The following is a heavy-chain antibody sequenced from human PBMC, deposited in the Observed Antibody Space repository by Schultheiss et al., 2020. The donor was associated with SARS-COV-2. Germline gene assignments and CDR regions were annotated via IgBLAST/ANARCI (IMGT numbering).Heavy chain of an antibody. CDR3: TKDLRGDHGVDL. V-gene: IGHV3-23*01. CDR1: GGPMSRGGYY. D-gene: IGHD2-21*02. CDR2: ISTGGQHTTSAGGHYT. J-gene: IGHJ5*02. Sequence: ETLSLTCTVSGGPMSRGGYYWSWVRQAPGKGLEWVSDISTGGQHTTSAGGHYTNYVDSVKGRFTISRDDSKNTLYLQMNSLRAEDTAVYYCTKDLRGDHGVDLWGQGSLVTVSS.